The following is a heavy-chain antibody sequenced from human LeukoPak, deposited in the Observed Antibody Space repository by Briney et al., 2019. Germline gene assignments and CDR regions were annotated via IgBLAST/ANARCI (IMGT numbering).Heavy chain of an antibody. Sequence: SYAQKFQGRVSMTRDASTTTFYMELSSLRSEDTAVYYCARDRCSSTSCHTIAPEYYFDYWGQGTLVTVSS. V-gene: IGHV1-46*01. D-gene: IGHD2-2*02. CDR3: ARDRCSSTSCHTIAPEYYFDY. J-gene: IGHJ4*02.